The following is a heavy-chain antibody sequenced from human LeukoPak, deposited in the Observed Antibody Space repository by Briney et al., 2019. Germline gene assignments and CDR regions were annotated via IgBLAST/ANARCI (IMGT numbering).Heavy chain of an antibody. Sequence: GGSLRLSCAASGFTFSSYGIHWVRQAPGKGLEWVAVISYDGSNKYYADSVKGRFTISRDNSKNTLYLQMNSLRAEDTAVYYCAVGSRHIVVVTAFDYWGQGTLVTVSS. V-gene: IGHV3-30*03. CDR2: ISYDGSNK. J-gene: IGHJ4*02. CDR3: AVGSRHIVVVTAFDY. D-gene: IGHD2-21*02. CDR1: GFTFSSYG.